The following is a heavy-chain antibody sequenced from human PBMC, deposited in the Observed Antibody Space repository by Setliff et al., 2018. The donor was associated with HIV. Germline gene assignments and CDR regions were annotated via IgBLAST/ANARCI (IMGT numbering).Heavy chain of an antibody. CDR2: IYHSGTT. CDR3: ARDRRDDYYLTAYFDS. J-gene: IGHJ4*02. Sequence: SETLSLTCTVSGYPISSGYYWGWIRQPPGKGLEWIGSIYHSGTTYYNPSLKSRVTISVDTARNQFSLELTSVTATDTAVYYCARDRRDDYYLTAYFDSLGQGTVVTVSS. D-gene: IGHD1-26*01. V-gene: IGHV4-38-2*02. CDR1: GYPISSGYY.